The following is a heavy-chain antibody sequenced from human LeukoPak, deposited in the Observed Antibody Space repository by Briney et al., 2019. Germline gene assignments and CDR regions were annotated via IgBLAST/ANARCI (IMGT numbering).Heavy chain of an antibody. Sequence: GGSVKVSCKASGFTFTSYDVNGVRQATGQELECMGWMNPNSGNTGYAQKFQGRVTITTDESTSTAYMELSSLRSEDTAVYYCARVSYGGNPPGPIDYYYYYMDVWGKGTTVTVSS. CDR3: ARVSYGGNPPGPIDYYYYYMDV. CDR2: MNPNSGNT. CDR1: GFTFTSYD. V-gene: IGHV1-8*01. J-gene: IGHJ6*03. D-gene: IGHD4-23*01.